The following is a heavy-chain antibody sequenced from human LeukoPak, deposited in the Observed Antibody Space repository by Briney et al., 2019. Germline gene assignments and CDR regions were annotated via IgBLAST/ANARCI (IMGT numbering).Heavy chain of an antibody. CDR1: GGSISSYY. J-gene: IGHJ6*03. CDR2: IYYSGST. CDR3: ARENSYGTSLYYYYYYMDV. V-gene: IGHV4-59*12. Sequence: SETLSLTCTVSGGSISSYYWSWIRQPPGKGLEWIGYIYYSGSTNYNPSLKSRVTISVDTSKNQFSLKLSSVTAADTAVYYCARENSYGTSLYYYYYYMDVWGKGTTVTVSS. D-gene: IGHD5-18*01.